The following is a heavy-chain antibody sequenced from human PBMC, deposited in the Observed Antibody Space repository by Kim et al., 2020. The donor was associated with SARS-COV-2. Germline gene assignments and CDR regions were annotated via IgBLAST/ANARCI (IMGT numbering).Heavy chain of an antibody. D-gene: IGHD3-9*01. CDR2: ISSSSSYT. V-gene: IGHV3-11*06. Sequence: GGSLRLSCVASGFTFSDYYMSWIRQAPGKGLEWVSYISSSSSYTNYADSVKGRFTISRDNAKNSLYLQMNSLRAEDTAVYYCARDLRDFDWLFYGMDVWGQGTTVTVSS. J-gene: IGHJ6*02. CDR1: GFTFSDYY. CDR3: ARDLRDFDWLFYGMDV.